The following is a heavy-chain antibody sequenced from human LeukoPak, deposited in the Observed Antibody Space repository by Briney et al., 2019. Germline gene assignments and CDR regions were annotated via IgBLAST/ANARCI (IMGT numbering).Heavy chain of an antibody. J-gene: IGHJ4*02. CDR3: ASRKLGNDY. CDR2: ISYSGGT. CDR1: GGSISSTNYY. Sequence: PSETLSLTCTVSGGSISSTNYYWGWIRQPPGKGLEWIGSISYSGGTYYNPSLKSRVTMSADTSKNQFSLKLSSVTAADTAVYYCASRKLGNDYWGQGTLVTVSS. V-gene: IGHV4-39*07. D-gene: IGHD7-27*01.